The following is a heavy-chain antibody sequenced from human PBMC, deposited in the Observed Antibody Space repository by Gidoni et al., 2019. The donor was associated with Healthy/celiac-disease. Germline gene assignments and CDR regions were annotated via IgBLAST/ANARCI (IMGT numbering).Heavy chain of an antibody. CDR2: ISYDGSNK. V-gene: IGHV3-30*03. CDR1: GFTFSSYG. D-gene: IGHD6-25*01. J-gene: IGHJ6*03. CDR3: ARGRGQRVYYYYYMDV. Sequence: QVQLVESGGGVVQPGRSLRLSCAASGFTFSSYGLHWVRPAPGKGLGWVAVISYDGSNKYYADSVKGRFTISRDNSKNTLYLQMNSLRAEDTAVYYCARGRGQRVYYYYYMDVWGKGTTVTVSS.